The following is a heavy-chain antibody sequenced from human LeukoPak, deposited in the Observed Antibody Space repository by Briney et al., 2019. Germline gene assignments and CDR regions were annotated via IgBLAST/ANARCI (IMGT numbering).Heavy chain of an antibody. CDR3: ARNVGWYTHDT. Sequence: PSETLSLTCTVFGDSLSSHYWSWIRQPPGKGLEWIGYIYGSGSTHYDPSLRSRVTISEDASKNQFSQKLTSVTAADTAVYYCARNVGWYTHDTWGQGTLVTVSS. CDR2: IYGSGST. CDR1: GDSLSSHY. J-gene: IGHJ5*02. D-gene: IGHD6-19*01. V-gene: IGHV4-59*08.